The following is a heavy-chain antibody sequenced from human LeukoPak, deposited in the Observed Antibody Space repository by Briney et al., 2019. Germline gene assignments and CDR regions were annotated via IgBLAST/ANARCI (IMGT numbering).Heavy chain of an antibody. D-gene: IGHD3-9*01. CDR3: TRGRDPTGYFVY. Sequence: VASVKVSCKASGYTFTNYTINWVRLAPGQGLEWMGWIDANTGNPTYAQGFAGRFVFSLDTSVTTTYLQISSLKAEDTAVYFCTRGRDPTGYFVYWGQGTLVTVSS. V-gene: IGHV7-4-1*02. J-gene: IGHJ4*02. CDR2: IDANTGNP. CDR1: GYTFTNYT.